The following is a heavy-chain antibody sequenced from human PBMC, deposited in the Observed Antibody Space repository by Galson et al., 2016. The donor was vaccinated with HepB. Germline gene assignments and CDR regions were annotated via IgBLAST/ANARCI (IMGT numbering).Heavy chain of an antibody. D-gene: IGHD6-6*01. CDR1: GFIFSSFA. CDR2: FSARVDKP. J-gene: IGHJ6*04. CDR3: ARGTASRPGHYYALDV. Sequence: SLRLSCATSGFIFSSFAMGWVRQAPGKGLEWVSTFSARVDKPYYANSTRGRFTISSDNSKKTLYLQMNSLRAEDTAVYFCARGTASRPGHYYALDVWGKGTTVTVSS. V-gene: IGHV3-23*01.